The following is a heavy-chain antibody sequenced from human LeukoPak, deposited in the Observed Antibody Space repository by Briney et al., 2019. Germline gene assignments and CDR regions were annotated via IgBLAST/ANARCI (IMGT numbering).Heavy chain of an antibody. J-gene: IGHJ4*02. CDR1: GFTFSDYD. V-gene: IGHV3-21*01. Sequence: GGSLRLSCSASGFTFSDYDMTWFRQAPGKGLEWVSSISGLSSHIYYGDSVKGRFSISRDNAKNSLYLQMNSLGAEDTAVYYCGRAFPPLRISSAGDLWGQGTLVTVSS. D-gene: IGHD6-13*01. CDR3: GRAFPPLRISSAGDL. CDR2: ISGLSSHI.